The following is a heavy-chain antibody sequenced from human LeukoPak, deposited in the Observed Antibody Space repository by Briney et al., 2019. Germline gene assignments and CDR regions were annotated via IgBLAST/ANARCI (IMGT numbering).Heavy chain of an antibody. CDR1: GFPFSSYG. D-gene: IGHD3-10*01. J-gene: IGHJ4*02. V-gene: IGHV3-30*03. Sequence: GGSLRLSCAASGFPFSSYGMHWVRQAPGKGLEWVAVLPYDGSNEYYADSVKGRFTISRDNSKNTLYLQMNSLRVEDMAVYYCAGSWFYRDYFEYWGQGTLVTVSS. CDR3: AGSWFYRDYFEY. CDR2: LPYDGSNE.